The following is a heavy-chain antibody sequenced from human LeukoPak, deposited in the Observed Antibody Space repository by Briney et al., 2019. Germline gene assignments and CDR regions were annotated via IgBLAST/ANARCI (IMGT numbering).Heavy chain of an antibody. CDR3: ARDHLTPKDAFDI. CDR1: GFTFSSYS. V-gene: IGHV3-21*01. J-gene: IGHJ3*02. Sequence: GGSLRLSCAASGFTFSSYSMNWVRQAPGKGLEWVSSISSSSSYIYYADSVKGRFTISRDNAKNSLYLQMNSLRAEDTAVYYCARDHLTPKDAFDIWGQGTMVTVSS. CDR2: ISSSSSYI.